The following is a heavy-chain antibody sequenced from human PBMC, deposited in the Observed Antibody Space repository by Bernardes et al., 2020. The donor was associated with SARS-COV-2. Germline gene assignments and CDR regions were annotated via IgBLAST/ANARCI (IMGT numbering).Heavy chain of an antibody. CDR1: GYTFTSYD. Sequence: ASLKVFCKASGYTFTSYDINWVRQATGQGLEWMGWMTPNSGTTGYAQKFQGRVTMTRNTSISTAYMELSSLGSEDTAVYYCARTLGPPKRITIFGVVTAAYYYYGMDVWGQGTTVTVSS. J-gene: IGHJ6*02. CDR2: MTPNSGTT. CDR3: ARTLGPPKRITIFGVVTAAYYYYGMDV. V-gene: IGHV1-8*01. D-gene: IGHD3-3*01.